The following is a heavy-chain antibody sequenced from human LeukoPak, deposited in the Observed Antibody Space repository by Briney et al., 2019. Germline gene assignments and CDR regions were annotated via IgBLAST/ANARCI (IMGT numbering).Heavy chain of an antibody. Sequence: PSETLSLTCAVAGDSISSWYWSWIRQPPGKGLQWIGYIYYSRTTYYNPSLKSRVSISFDTSKNQFSLKLSSVTAADTAVYYCARVGYCSHGSCLRLDWYFDLWGRGTLVTVSS. CDR3: ARVGYCSHGSCLRLDWYFDL. CDR1: GDSISSWY. V-gene: IGHV4-59*01. J-gene: IGHJ2*01. CDR2: IYYSRTT. D-gene: IGHD2-15*01.